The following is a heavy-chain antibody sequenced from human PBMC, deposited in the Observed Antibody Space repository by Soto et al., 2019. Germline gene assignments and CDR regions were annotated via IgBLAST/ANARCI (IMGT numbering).Heavy chain of an antibody. J-gene: IGHJ4*02. CDR2: ICAST. Sequence: EMQLLESGGGLVQPGGSLRLSCAASGFTVSSYALNWVRQAPGKGLEWVSGICASTYYADSVKGRLTIYRDTSKNTLYLQMNSLRAEDTAIYFWAIGMYSTRWYYLDSWGQGALVTVSS. CDR3: AIGMYSTRWYYLDS. CDR1: GFTVSSYA. V-gene: IGHV3-23*01. D-gene: IGHD6-13*01.